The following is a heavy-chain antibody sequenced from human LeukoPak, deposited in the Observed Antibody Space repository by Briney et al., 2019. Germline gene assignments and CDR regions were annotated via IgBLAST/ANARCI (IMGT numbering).Heavy chain of an antibody. V-gene: IGHV3-23*01. Sequence: PSGGSLRLSCAASGFTFSSYAMSWVRQAPGKGLEWASAISSSGGSTYYADSVKGRFTISRDNSKNTLYLQMNSLRAEDTAVYYCARDPYYYDSSGYLDYWGQGTLVTVSS. CDR3: ARDPYYYDSSGYLDY. CDR2: ISSSGGST. D-gene: IGHD3-22*01. CDR1: GFTFSSYA. J-gene: IGHJ4*02.